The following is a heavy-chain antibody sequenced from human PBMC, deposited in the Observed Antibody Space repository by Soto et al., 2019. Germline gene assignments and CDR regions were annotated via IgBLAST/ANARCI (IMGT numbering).Heavy chain of an antibody. J-gene: IGHJ6*02. Sequence: GGSLRLSCAASGFTVSSNYMSWVRQAPGKGPEWVSVIYSGGSTYYADSVKGRFTISRDNSKNTLYLQMNSLRAEDTAVYYCARDVDNWNTLDVWGQGTTVTVSS. CDR2: IYSGGST. V-gene: IGHV3-53*01. CDR1: GFTVSSNY. D-gene: IGHD1-20*01. CDR3: ARDVDNWNTLDV.